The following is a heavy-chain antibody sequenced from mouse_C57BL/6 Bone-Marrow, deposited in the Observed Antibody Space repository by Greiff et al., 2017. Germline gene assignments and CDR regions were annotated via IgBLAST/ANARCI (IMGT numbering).Heavy chain of an antibody. CDR1: GYTFTSYW. CDR3: ARAGKAMDY. Sequence: QVQLQQPGAELVRPGSSVKLSCKASGYTFTSYWMDWVKQRPGQGLEWIGNIYPSDSETHYNQKFKDKATLTVDKSSSTAYMQLSSLTSEDSAVYYWARAGKAMDYWGQGTSVTVSS. V-gene: IGHV1-61*01. CDR2: IYPSDSET. J-gene: IGHJ4*01.